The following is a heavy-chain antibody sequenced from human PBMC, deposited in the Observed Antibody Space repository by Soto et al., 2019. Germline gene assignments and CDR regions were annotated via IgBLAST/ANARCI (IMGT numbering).Heavy chain of an antibody. J-gene: IGHJ4*02. CDR3: ARGRVYSSGWYYFDY. V-gene: IGHV3-13*01. CDR1: GFTFSSYD. D-gene: IGHD6-19*01. Sequence: PGGSLRLSCAASGFTFSSYDMHWVRQATGKGLEWVSAIGTAGDTYYPGSVKGRFTISRENAKNSLYLQMNSLRAGDTAVYYCARGRVYSSGWYYFDYWGQGTLVTVSS. CDR2: IGTAGDT.